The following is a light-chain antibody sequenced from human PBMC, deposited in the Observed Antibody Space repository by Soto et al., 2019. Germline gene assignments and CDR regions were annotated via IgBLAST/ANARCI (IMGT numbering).Light chain of an antibody. CDR3: TSFAPGSIYV. V-gene: IGLV2-14*01. CDR2: EVS. CDR1: SSDIGAYDL. J-gene: IGLJ1*01. Sequence: QSVLTPPAPVSGSPGQSITISCSGTSSDIGAYDLVSWYQQHPGRAPKLIIYEVSHRFSGLSYRFSGSKSGNTASLTISGLQAEDEGDYCCTSFAPGSIYVCGSGTKVTGL.